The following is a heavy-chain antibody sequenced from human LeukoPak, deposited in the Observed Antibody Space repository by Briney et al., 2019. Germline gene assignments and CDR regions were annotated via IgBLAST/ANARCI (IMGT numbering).Heavy chain of an antibody. V-gene: IGHV4-34*01. CDR1: GGSFSGYY. Sequence: PSETLSLTCAAYGGSFSGYYWSWIRQPPGKGLEWIGEINHSGSTNYNPSLKSRVTISVDTSKNQFSLKLSSVTAADTAVYYCAVAPNSIAAALDYWGQGTLVTVSS. J-gene: IGHJ4*02. D-gene: IGHD6-13*01. CDR2: INHSGST. CDR3: AVAPNSIAAALDY.